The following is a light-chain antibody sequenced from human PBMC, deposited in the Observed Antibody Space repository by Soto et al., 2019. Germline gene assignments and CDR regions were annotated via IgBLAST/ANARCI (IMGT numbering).Light chain of an antibody. CDR1: QTVYNN. Sequence: EVVMTQSPATLSVSPGESVTLSCRASQTVYNNYLAWYQQKPGQAPRLLIYAVSARATGIPARFSGSGFGTEFTLIIYGLQSEDFAVYYCQQHTNWPITFGQGTRLEIK. CDR3: QQHTNWPIT. V-gene: IGKV3-15*01. CDR2: AVS. J-gene: IGKJ5*01.